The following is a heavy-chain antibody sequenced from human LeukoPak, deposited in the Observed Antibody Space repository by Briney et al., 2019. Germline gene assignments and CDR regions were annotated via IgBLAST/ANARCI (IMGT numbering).Heavy chain of an antibody. J-gene: IGHJ6*03. CDR3: ARIIVVVTPYYYYMDV. CDR1: GGSISSSSYY. V-gene: IGHV4-39*01. CDR2: IYYSGST. D-gene: IGHD2-21*02. Sequence: SETLSLTCTVSGGSISSSSYYWGWIRQPPGKGLEWIGSIYYSGSTYYNPSLKSRVTISVDTSKNQFSLKLSSVTAADTAVYYWARIIVVVTPYYYYMDVWGKGTTVTISS.